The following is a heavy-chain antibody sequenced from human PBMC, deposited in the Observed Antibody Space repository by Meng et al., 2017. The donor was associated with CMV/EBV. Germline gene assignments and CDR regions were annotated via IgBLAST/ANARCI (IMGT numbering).Heavy chain of an antibody. D-gene: IGHD2-2*01. Sequence: ASVKVSCKASGYTFTSYDINWVRQATGQGLEWMGWMNPNSGNTGYAQKFQGRVTITRNTSISTAYMELNSLRAEDTAVYYCARVQVWYQLLYYFDYWGQGTLVTVSS. J-gene: IGHJ4*02. V-gene: IGHV1-8*03. CDR3: ARVQVWYQLLYYFDY. CDR1: GYTFTSYD. CDR2: MNPNSGNT.